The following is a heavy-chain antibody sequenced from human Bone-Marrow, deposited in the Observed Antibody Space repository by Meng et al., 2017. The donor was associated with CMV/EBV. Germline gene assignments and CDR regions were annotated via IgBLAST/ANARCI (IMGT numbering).Heavy chain of an antibody. J-gene: IGHJ6*02. CDR2: IKSKTGGGTT. CDR3: AKSMVYSSSSVGPHYYYGMDV. CDR1: GFTFSNAW. V-gene: IGHV3-15*01. Sequence: GESLKISCAASGFTFSNAWMSWVRQAPGKGLEWVGRIKSKTGGGTTDYAAPVKGRFTISRDDSKNTLYLQMNSLRAEDTAVYYCAKSMVYSSSSVGPHYYYGMDVWGQGTTVTVSS. D-gene: IGHD6-6*01.